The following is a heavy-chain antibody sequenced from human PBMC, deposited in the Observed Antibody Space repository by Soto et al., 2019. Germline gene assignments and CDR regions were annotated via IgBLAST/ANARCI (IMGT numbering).Heavy chain of an antibody. V-gene: IGHV3-21*01. CDR1: GFTFSNFS. D-gene: IGHD4-4*01. Sequence: PGGSLRLSCVGSGFTFSNFSINWVRQAPGKGLEWVSSINSRSDIYYADSVKGRFTISRDNAKNSLYLQMNSLRAEDTAVYYCATANPASYSSPHWGQGTLVTVSS. CDR2: INSRSDI. J-gene: IGHJ4*02. CDR3: ATANPASYSSPH.